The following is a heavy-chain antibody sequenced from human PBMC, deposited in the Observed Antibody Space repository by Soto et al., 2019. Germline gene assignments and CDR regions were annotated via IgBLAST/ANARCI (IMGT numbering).Heavy chain of an antibody. V-gene: IGHV3-66*01. CDR2: IYSGGST. Sequence: PGGSLRLSCAASGFTVSSNYMSWVRQAPGKGLEWVSVIYSGGSTYYADSVKGRFTISRDNSKNTLYLQMNSLRAEDTALYYCARVGTVTTIYYYMDVWGKGTTVTVSS. J-gene: IGHJ6*03. CDR3: ARVGTVTTIYYYMDV. D-gene: IGHD4-17*01. CDR1: GFTVSSNY.